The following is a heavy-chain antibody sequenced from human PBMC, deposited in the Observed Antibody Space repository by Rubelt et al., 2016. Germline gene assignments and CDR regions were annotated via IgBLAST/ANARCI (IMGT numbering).Heavy chain of an antibody. CDR2: FDPEDGET. CDR3: ARGVGTAFDP. Sequence: QVQLVQSGAEVKKPGASVKVSCKVSGYTLTELSMHWVRQAPGKGLEWMGGFDPEDGETIYAQKFQGRVTMTRDTSISTAYMELSRLGSDDTAVYYCARGVGTAFDPWGQGTLVTVSS. V-gene: IGHV1-24*01. J-gene: IGHJ5*02. D-gene: IGHD1-1*01. CDR1: GYTLTELS.